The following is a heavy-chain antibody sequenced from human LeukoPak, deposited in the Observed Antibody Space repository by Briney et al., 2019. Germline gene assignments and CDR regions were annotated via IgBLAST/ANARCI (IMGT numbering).Heavy chain of an antibody. V-gene: IGHV3-48*03. CDR3: ARGKGSGPYFGY. J-gene: IGHJ4*02. CDR2: ISSSGSTM. D-gene: IGHD6-19*01. CDR1: GFTFSSYE. Sequence: GGSLRLSCAASGFTFSSYEMNWVRQAPGKGLEWVSYISSSGSTMYYADSVKGRFTISRDNAKNSLYLQMNSLRAEDTAVYYCARGKGSGPYFGYWGQGTLVTVSS.